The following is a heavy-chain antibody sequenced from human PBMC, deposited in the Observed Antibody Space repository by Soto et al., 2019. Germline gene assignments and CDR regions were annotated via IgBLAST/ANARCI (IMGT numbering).Heavy chain of an antibody. J-gene: IGHJ4*02. V-gene: IGHV3-23*01. CDR1: GFTFSSYA. CDR2: ISGSGGST. Sequence: GGPLRLSCAASGFTFSSYAMSWVRQAPGKGLEWVSAISGSGGSTYYADSVKGRFTISRDNSKNTLYLQMNSLRAEDTAVYYCAKGVGYCSSTSCPSDYWGKGTLVTAPQ. CDR3: AKGVGYCSSTSCPSDY. D-gene: IGHD2-2*01.